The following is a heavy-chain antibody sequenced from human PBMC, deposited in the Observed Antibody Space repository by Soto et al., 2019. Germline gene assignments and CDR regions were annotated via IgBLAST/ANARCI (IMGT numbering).Heavy chain of an antibody. CDR3: ARMGDVPYYYYGLDV. J-gene: IGHJ6*02. CDR2: ISGYNANT. CDR1: GHSLTRYG. Sequence: QVQLVQSGAEVKKPGASVKVSCKPPGHSLTRYGISWVRQAPGQGLEWMGGISGYNANTNYPENLQGRVTMTTDTSTSTAYMEVRNLISDDTAVYYCARMGDVPYYYYGLDVWGQGTTVTVSS. V-gene: IGHV1-18*01. D-gene: IGHD3-16*01.